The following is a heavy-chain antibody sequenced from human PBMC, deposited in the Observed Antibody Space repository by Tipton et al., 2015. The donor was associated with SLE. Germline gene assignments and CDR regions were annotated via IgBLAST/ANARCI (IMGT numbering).Heavy chain of an antibody. V-gene: IGHV4-59*08. CDR3: ARQLGWGDPFAFDY. CDR2: IGHSGST. CDR1: GGTFSGNY. D-gene: IGHD2-21*02. Sequence: TLSLTCAVSGGTFSGNYWTWIRQPPGKGLDWIGYIGHSGSTNYNPSLNSRVTMSIDTSKNQFSLKLTSVTAADTAVYYCARQLGWGDPFAFDYWGQGTLVTVSP. J-gene: IGHJ4*02.